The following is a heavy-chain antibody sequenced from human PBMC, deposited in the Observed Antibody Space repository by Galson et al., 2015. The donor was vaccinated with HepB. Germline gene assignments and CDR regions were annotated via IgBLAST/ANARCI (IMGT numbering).Heavy chain of an antibody. V-gene: IGHV3-23*01. D-gene: IGHD1-26*01. Sequence: SLRLSCAASGFTFRSHAMNWVRQAPGKGLECVSAISGSGTSTYYADSVKGRCSISRDNSKNTLYLHMNSLRADDTAVYFCAKEALAGGGYVDYFQHWGQGTLVTVSS. CDR3: AKEALAGGGYVDYFQH. CDR1: GFTFRSHA. CDR2: ISGSGTST. J-gene: IGHJ1*01.